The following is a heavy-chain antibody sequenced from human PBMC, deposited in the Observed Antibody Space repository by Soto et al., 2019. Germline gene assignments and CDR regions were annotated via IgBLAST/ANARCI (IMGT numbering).Heavy chain of an antibody. Sequence: QVQLQESGPGLVKPSQTLSLTCTVSGGSISSGDYYWSWIRQPPGKGLEWIGYIYYSGSTYYNPSLKRQVTISVDTSKNQFSLKLSSVTAADTAVYYCAREECSSTSCYRPPGYYGMDVWGQGTTVTVS. J-gene: IGHJ6*02. D-gene: IGHD2-2*01. CDR3: AREECSSTSCYRPPGYYGMDV. CDR1: GGSISSGDYY. CDR2: IYYSGST. V-gene: IGHV4-30-4*01.